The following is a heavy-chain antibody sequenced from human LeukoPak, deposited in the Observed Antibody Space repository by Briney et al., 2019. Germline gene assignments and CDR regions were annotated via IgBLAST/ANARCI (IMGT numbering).Heavy chain of an antibody. J-gene: IGHJ3*02. CDR1: GYTFTGYY. CDR3: ARGDSSGFHHDAFDI. Sequence: ASVKVSCKASGYTFTGYYMHWVRQAPGQGLEWMGRINPNSGGTNYAQKFQGRVTMTRDTSISTAYMELSGLRSDDTAVYYCARGDSSGFHHDAFDIWGQGTMVIVSS. CDR2: INPNSGGT. V-gene: IGHV1-2*06. D-gene: IGHD6-19*01.